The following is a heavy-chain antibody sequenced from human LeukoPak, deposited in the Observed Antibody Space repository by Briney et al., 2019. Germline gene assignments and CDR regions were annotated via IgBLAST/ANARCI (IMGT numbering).Heavy chain of an antibody. V-gene: IGHV4-59*01. Sequence: SETLSLTCTVSGDSISGFYWSWIRQPPGKGLEWIGYIYYSGSTNYNPSLKSRVAISVDTSKNQFSLKLSSVTAADTAVYYCAREVVAAAGTVDYWGQGTLVTVSS. CDR3: AREVVAAAGTVDY. J-gene: IGHJ4*02. CDR1: GDSISGFY. CDR2: IYYSGST. D-gene: IGHD6-13*01.